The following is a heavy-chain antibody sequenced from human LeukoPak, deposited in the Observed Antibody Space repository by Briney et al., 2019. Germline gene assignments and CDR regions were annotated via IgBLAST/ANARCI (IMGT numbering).Heavy chain of an antibody. J-gene: IGHJ4*02. CDR3: ARDRNSYCAGDCYSGEFGY. V-gene: IGHV3-48*01. CDR1: GFTFSSYS. Sequence: PGGSLRLSCVASGFTFSSYSMNWVRQAPGKGLEWVSYISSSSSTIYYADSVKGRFTISRDNAKNSLYLQMNSLRVEDAAVYYCARDRNSYCAGDCYSGEFGYWGQGTLVTVSS. CDR2: ISSSSSTI. D-gene: IGHD2-21*01.